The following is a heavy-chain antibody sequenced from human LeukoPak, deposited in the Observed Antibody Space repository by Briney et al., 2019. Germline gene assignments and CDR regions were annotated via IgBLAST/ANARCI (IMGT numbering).Heavy chain of an antibody. V-gene: IGHV3-43D*03. D-gene: IGHD6-13*01. CDR2: ITWDGGST. J-gene: IGHJ6*03. CDR3: AKEGVAAVARVNYYYMDV. CDR1: GFTFDDYA. Sequence: GSLRLSCAASGFTFDDYAMHWVRQAPGKGLEWVSLITWDGGSTYYADSVKGRFTISRDNSKNSLYLQMNSLRAEDTALYYCAKEGVAAVARVNYYYMDVWGKGTTVTVSS.